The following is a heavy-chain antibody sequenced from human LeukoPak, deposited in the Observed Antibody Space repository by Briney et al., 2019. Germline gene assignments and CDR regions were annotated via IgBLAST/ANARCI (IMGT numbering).Heavy chain of an antibody. CDR2: ISAYNGNT. D-gene: IGHD1-26*01. J-gene: IGHJ4*02. Sequence: ASVTVSCKASGYTFTSYGISWVRQAPGQGLEWMGWISAYNGNTNYVQKLQGRVTMTTDTSTSTAYMELRSLRSDDTAVYYCARERSYGHLDYWGQGTLVTVSS. CDR1: GYTFTSYG. CDR3: ARERSYGHLDY. V-gene: IGHV1-18*01.